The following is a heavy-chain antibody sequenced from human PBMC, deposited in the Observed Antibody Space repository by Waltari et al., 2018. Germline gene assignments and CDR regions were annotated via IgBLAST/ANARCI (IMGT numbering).Heavy chain of an antibody. D-gene: IGHD3-16*01. J-gene: IGHJ6*02. Sequence: QLQLQESGPGVVRPSEALSLTCSVSGASIRGSTDHWGWIRQPPGKGLEWIGSVYYSGSTYYSSSLRSRVTISVDTSKNQFSLKLDSVTAADTAVYYCTRVGGPTTDFFYGLDVWGQGTTVTVSS. CDR3: TRVGGPTTDFFYGLDV. CDR1: GASIRGSTDH. CDR2: VYYSGST. V-gene: IGHV4-39*07.